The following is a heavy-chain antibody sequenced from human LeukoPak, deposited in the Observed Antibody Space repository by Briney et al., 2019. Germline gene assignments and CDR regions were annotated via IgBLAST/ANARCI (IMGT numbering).Heavy chain of an antibody. V-gene: IGHV3-21*01. CDR3: ARDAYGSGSRHFGGFDY. CDR2: IISSSSYI. CDR1: GFTFSSYS. J-gene: IGHJ4*02. Sequence: PGGSLRLSCAASGFTFSSYSMNWVRQPPGKGLEWVSSIISSSSYIYYADSVKGRFTISRDNAKNSLYLQMNSLRAEDTAVYYCARDAYGSGSRHFGGFDYWGQGTLVTVSS. D-gene: IGHD3-10*01.